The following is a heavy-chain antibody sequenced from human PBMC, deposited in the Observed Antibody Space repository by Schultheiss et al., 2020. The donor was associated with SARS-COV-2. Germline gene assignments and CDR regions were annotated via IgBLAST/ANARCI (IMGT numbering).Heavy chain of an antibody. V-gene: IGHV3-21*01. Sequence: GGSLRLSCAASGFTVSSNYMSWVRQAPGKGLEWVSAISGSGGSTYYADSVKGRFTISRDNAKNSLYLQMNSLRAEDTAVYYCARAKGYGSAFDIWGQGTMVTVSS. D-gene: IGHD3-10*01. CDR2: ISGSGGST. CDR1: GFTVSSNY. J-gene: IGHJ3*02. CDR3: ARAKGYGSAFDI.